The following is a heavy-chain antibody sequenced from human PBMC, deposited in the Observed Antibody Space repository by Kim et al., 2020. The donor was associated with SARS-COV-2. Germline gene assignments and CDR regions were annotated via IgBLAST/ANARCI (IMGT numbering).Heavy chain of an antibody. CDR1: GYTFTSYG. CDR3: ARERYSSGWRESPNDY. Sequence: ASVKVSCKASGYTFTSYGISWVRQAPGQGLEWMGWISAYNGNTNYAQKLQGRVTMTTDTSTSTAYMELRSLRSDDTAVYYCARERYSSGWRESPNDYWGQGTLVTVSS. D-gene: IGHD6-19*01. CDR2: ISAYNGNT. V-gene: IGHV1-18*04. J-gene: IGHJ4*02.